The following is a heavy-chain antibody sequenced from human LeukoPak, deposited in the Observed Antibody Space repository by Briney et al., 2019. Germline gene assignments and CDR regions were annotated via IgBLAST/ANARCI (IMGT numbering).Heavy chain of an antibody. CDR3: ARVSYYDSSGYYFLSYVDY. CDR2: ISGSGGST. J-gene: IGHJ4*02. Sequence: GGSLRLSCAASGFTFSSYAMSWVRQAPGKGLERVSAISGSGGSTYYADSVKGRLTISRDNSKNTLYLQMNSLGAEDTAVYYCARVSYYDSSGYYFLSYVDYWGQGTLVTVSS. CDR1: GFTFSSYA. D-gene: IGHD3-22*01. V-gene: IGHV3-23*01.